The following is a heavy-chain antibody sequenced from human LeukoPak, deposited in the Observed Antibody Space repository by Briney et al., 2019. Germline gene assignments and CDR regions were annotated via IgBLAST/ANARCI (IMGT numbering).Heavy chain of an antibody. D-gene: IGHD1-26*01. CDR1: RYTFTGYY. Sequence: ASVKVSCKASRYTFTGYYMHWVRQAPRQGLGWMGWINPNSGGTNYAHKFQGRVTMTRDTSISTAYMELSRLRSDDTAVYYCARDLGGARGFDYWGQGNLVTVSP. J-gene: IGHJ4*02. V-gene: IGHV1-2*02. CDR3: ARDLGGARGFDY. CDR2: INPNSGGT.